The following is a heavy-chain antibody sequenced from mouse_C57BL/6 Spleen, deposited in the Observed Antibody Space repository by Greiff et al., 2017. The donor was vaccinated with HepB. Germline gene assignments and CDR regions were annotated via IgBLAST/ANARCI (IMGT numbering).Heavy chain of an antibody. V-gene: IGHV1-64*01. D-gene: IGHD2-1*01. CDR3: ARWVLLYYYYFDY. CDR2: IHPNSGST. CDR1: GYTFTSYW. Sequence: QVQLQQPGAELVKPGASVKLSCKASGYTFTSYWMHWVKQRPGQGLEWIGMIHPNSGSTNYNEKFTSKATLTVDKSSSTAYMQLSSLTSEDSAVYYCARWVLLYYYYFDYWGQGTTLTVSS. J-gene: IGHJ2*01.